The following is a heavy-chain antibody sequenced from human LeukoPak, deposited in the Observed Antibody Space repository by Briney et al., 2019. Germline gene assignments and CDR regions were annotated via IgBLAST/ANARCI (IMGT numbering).Heavy chain of an antibody. Sequence: GGALRLSCAASGFTFSSYSMNWVRQAPGKGLEWVSSISSSSSYIYYADSVKGRFTISRDNAENSLYLQMNSLRAEDTAVYYCARGHTAVTRHFDFWGQGTLVTVSS. CDR2: ISSSSSYI. J-gene: IGHJ4*02. D-gene: IGHD4-17*01. CDR3: ARGHTAVTRHFDF. V-gene: IGHV3-21*01. CDR1: GFTFSSYS.